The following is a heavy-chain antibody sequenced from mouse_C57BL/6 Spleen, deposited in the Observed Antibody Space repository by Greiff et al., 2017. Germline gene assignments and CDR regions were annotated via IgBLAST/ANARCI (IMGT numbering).Heavy chain of an antibody. V-gene: IGHV1-62-2*01. J-gene: IGHJ4*01. CDR1: GYTFTEYT. CDR3: ARHEDKGYDYDGGAMDY. CDR2: FYPGSGSI. D-gene: IGHD2-4*01. Sequence: VQLQQSGAELVKPGASVKLSCKASGYTFTEYTIHWVKQRSGQGLEWIGWFYPGSGSIKYNEKFKDKATLTADKSSSTVYMELSRWTSEDSAVYFCARHEDKGYDYDGGAMDYWGQGTSVTVSS.